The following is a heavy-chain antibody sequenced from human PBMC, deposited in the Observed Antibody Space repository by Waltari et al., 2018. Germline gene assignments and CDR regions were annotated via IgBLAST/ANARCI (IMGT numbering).Heavy chain of an antibody. D-gene: IGHD6-19*01. Sequence: VHLQVSAPALVEPSETLSPTSPVAGASPTTGGFYWGWVRQRPGKGLEWLGYVYYDGESFYSPSLTRRIVISLDKTNNQFSLNLGSVTAADTATYFCVRATAGAASPFDYWGKGTLVTVSS. CDR3: VRATAGAASPFDY. CDR2: VYYDGES. V-gene: IGHV4-31*03. J-gene: IGHJ4*02. CDR1: GASPTTGGFY.